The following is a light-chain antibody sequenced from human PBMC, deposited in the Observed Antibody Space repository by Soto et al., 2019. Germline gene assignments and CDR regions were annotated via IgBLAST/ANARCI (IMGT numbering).Light chain of an antibody. J-gene: IGLJ2*01. CDR2: KDS. CDR1: ALAKQI. V-gene: IGLV3-25*03. Sequence: SYELTQPPSVSVSPGQTARIICSGDALAKQIAYWYQQKPGQAPGLVIYKDSERPSGIPERFSGSNSGTTVTLTISGVQAEDEADYYCQAADSSGTYRVFGGGTKLTVL. CDR3: QAADSSGTYRV.